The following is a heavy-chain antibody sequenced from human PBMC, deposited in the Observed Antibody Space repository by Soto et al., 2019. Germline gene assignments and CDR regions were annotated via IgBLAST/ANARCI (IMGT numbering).Heavy chain of an antibody. CDR3: ARDLGVPSVPNPFDY. J-gene: IGHJ4*02. V-gene: IGHV1-2*02. CDR1: GYTFTAFC. CDR2: ISPTTGGT. D-gene: IGHD2-2*01. Sequence: GASVKVSCKTSGYTFTAFCIHWVRQAPGQGLEWMGWISPTTGGTSHAQNFQGRVTMTRDTSIYTAYMELSGLTSDDTAVYFCARDLGVPSVPNPFDYWGQGTLVTVSS.